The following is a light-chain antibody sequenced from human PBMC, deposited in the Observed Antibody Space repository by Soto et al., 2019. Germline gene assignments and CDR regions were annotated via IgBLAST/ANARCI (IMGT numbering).Light chain of an antibody. V-gene: IGLV2-14*01. CDR2: DVS. J-gene: IGLJ1*01. Sequence: QSVLTQPASVSGSPGQSITISCTGTSSDVGGYNYVSWYQQHPSKAPKLMIYDVSNRPSGVSNRFSGSKSGNTASLTISGLQAEDEADYYCSSYTSSSTDYVFGTGTKVTVL. CDR1: SSDVGGYNY. CDR3: SSYTSSSTDYV.